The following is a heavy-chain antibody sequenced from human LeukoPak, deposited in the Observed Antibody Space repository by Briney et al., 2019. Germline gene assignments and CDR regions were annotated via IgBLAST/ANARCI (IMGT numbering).Heavy chain of an antibody. CDR3: ARDSRLRRVWFDP. CDR2: IYYSGST. Sequence: SETLSLTCTVSSASISSYYWSWIRQPPGKGLEWIGYIYYSGSTNYNPSLKSRVTISVDTSKNQFSLKLSSVTAADTAVYYCARDSRLRRVWFDPWGQGTLVTVSS. D-gene: IGHD3-16*01. V-gene: IGHV4-59*12. CDR1: SASISSYY. J-gene: IGHJ5*02.